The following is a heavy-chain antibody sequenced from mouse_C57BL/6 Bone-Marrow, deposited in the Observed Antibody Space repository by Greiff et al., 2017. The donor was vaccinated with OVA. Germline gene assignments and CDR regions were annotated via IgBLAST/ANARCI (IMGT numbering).Heavy chain of an antibody. CDR2: IDPSDSYT. J-gene: IGHJ4*01. D-gene: IGHD2-5*01. CDR1: GYTFTSYW. V-gene: IGHV1-69*01. Sequence: QVQLQHPGAELVMPGASVKLSCKASGYTFTSYWMHWVKQRPGQGLEWIGEIDPSDSYTNYNQKFKGKSTLTVDKSSSTAYMQLSSLTSEDSAVYYCARSGYSNFDYYAMDYWGQGTSVTVSS. CDR3: ARSGYSNFDYYAMDY.